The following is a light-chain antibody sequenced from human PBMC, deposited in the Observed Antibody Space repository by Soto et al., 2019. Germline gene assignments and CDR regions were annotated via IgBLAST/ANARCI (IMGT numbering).Light chain of an antibody. V-gene: IGLV2-8*01. CDR1: SSDVGGFDY. CDR3: SSYGGANNLI. Sequence: QSALTQPPSASGSPGQSVTISCTGTSSDVGGFDYVSWYQKHPGKAPQVIIYDVTKRPSGVPDRFSGSKSGNTASLTVSGLQTDDEADYYCSSYGGANNLIFGGGTKLTVL. CDR2: DVT. J-gene: IGLJ2*01.